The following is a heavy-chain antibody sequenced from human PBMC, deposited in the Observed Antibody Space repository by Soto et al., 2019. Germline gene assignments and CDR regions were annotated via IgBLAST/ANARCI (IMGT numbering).Heavy chain of an antibody. CDR3: ARVQGISVAGTGYFQH. CDR1: GYTFTTYG. CDR2: ISTYNGNT. Sequence: ASVKVSCKASGYTFTTYGISWVRQAPGQGLEWMGWISTYNGNTNYAQKLQGRVTMTTDTSTGTAYMDLRSLRSDDTAVYYCARVQGISVAGTGYFQHWGQGTLVTVSS. J-gene: IGHJ1*01. V-gene: IGHV1-18*01. D-gene: IGHD6-19*01.